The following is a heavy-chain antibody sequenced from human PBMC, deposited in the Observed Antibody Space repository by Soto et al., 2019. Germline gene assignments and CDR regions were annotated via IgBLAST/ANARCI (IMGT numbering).Heavy chain of an antibody. J-gene: IGHJ3*02. V-gene: IGHV3-9*01. D-gene: IGHD2-15*01. CDR3: AKPSGGSWKDAFDI. CDR1: GFTFDDYA. CDR2: ISWNSGSI. Sequence: GGSLRLSCAASGFTFDDYAMHWVRQAPGKGLEWVSGISWNSGSIGYADSVKGRFTISRDNAKNSLYLQMNSLRAEDTALYYCAKPSGGSWKDAFDIWGQGTMVTVSS.